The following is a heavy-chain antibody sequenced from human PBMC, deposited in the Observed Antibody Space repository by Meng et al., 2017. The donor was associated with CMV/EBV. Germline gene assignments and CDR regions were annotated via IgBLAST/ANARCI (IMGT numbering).Heavy chain of an antibody. CDR2: ISSSSSYI. Sequence: GESLKISCAASGFTFSSYNMNWVRQAPGKGLEWVSSISSSSSYIYYADSVKGRFTISRDNAKNSLHLQMNSLRAEDTAVYYCAREPTYYYGSGIYSYYYYGMDVWGQGVLVTVSS. CDR3: AREPTYYYGSGIYSYYYYGMDV. J-gene: IGHJ6*02. D-gene: IGHD3-10*01. CDR1: GFTFSSYN. V-gene: IGHV3-21*01.